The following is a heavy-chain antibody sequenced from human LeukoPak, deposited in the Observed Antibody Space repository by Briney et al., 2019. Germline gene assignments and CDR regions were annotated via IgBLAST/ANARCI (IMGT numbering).Heavy chain of an antibody. Sequence: SETLSLTCTVSGGSITGYYWGWIRQTPGKGLEWIGTIYYSGATYYNPSLKSRVTISVDTSKNQFSLKVSSVIAADTALYYCARHIWQSTARPWFDPWGQGTLVTVSS. CDR3: ARHIWQSTARPWFDP. CDR1: GGSITGYY. V-gene: IGHV4-39*01. CDR2: IYYSGAT. J-gene: IGHJ5*02. D-gene: IGHD2-8*02.